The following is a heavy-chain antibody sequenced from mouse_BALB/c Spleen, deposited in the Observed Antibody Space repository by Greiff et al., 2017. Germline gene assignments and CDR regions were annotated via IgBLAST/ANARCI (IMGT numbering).Heavy chain of an antibody. CDR3: ARGLRLREDAMDY. Sequence: QVQLQQPGAELVKPGASVKLSCKASGYTFTSYWMHWVKQRPGQGLEWIGEINPSNGRTNYNEKFKSKATLTVDKSSSTAYMQLSSLTSEDSAVYYCARGLRLREDAMDYWGQGTSVTVSS. J-gene: IGHJ4*01. V-gene: IGHV1S81*02. CDR2: INPSNGRT. CDR1: GYTFTSYW. D-gene: IGHD1-2*01.